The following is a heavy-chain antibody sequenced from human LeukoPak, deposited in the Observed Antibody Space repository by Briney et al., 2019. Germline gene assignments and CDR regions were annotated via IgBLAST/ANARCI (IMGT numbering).Heavy chain of an antibody. CDR2: IYSGGST. V-gene: IGHV3-53*01. Sequence: GGSLRLSCAASGFTVSSNYMSWVRQAPGKGLEWVSVIYSGGSTYYADSVKGRFTISRDNSKNTLYLQMNSLRAEDTAVYYCAKRGSGLYYFDYWGQGTLVTVSS. D-gene: IGHD6-19*01. CDR3: AKRGSGLYYFDY. J-gene: IGHJ4*02. CDR1: GFTVSSNY.